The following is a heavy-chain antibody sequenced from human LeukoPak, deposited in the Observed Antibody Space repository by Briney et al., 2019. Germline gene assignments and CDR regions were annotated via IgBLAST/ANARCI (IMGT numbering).Heavy chain of an antibody. CDR1: GYTFTGYY. CDR3: ARDTLGQWFGELSRPDY. Sequence: ASVKVSCKASGYTFTGYYMHWVRQAPGQGLEWMGRINPNSGGTKYAQKFQGRVTMTRDTSISTAYMELSRLRSDDTAVYYCARDTLGQWFGELSRPDYWGQGTLVTVS. CDR2: INPNSGGT. V-gene: IGHV1-2*06. J-gene: IGHJ4*02. D-gene: IGHD3-10*01.